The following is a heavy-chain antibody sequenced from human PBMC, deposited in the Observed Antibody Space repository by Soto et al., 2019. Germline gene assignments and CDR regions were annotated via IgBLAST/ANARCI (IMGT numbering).Heavy chain of an antibody. Sequence: GGSLRLSCAASGFTFSSSVMSWVRQTPAKGLKWVSSISGSGDTTYYPDSVKGRFAISRDNSKNTLYLQLSGLRAEDTTIYYYAKQFGAYDPYFQHWAPGTLVTLST. V-gene: IGHV3-23*01. CDR3: AKQFGAYDPYFQH. CDR2: ISGSGDTT. J-gene: IGHJ1*01. CDR1: GFTFSSSV. D-gene: IGHD3-16*01.